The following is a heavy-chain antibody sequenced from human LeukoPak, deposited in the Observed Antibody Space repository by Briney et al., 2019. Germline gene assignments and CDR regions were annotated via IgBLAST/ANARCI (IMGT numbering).Heavy chain of an antibody. D-gene: IGHD6-13*01. CDR2: INHSGST. Sequence: SETLSLTCAVYGGSFSGYYWSWIRQPPWKGLEWIGEINHSGSTNYNPSLKSRVTISVDTSKNQFSLKLSSVTAADTAVYYCARLRRSIAAAGRVYNWFDPWGQGTLVTVSS. J-gene: IGHJ5*02. CDR1: GGSFSGYY. V-gene: IGHV4-34*01. CDR3: ARLRRSIAAAGRVYNWFDP.